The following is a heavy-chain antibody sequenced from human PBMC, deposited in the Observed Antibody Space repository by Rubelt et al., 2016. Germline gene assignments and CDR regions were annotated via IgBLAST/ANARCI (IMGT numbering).Heavy chain of an antibody. CDR2: ISGSGGST. CDR1: GFTFSRYA. D-gene: IGHD2-2*01. Sequence: SRGGLVQPGGSLRVSCAASGFTFSRYAMNWVRQAPGKGLEWVAAISGSGGSTFYADSVKGRFTISRDNSKNTLYLQMSSLRAEDTAVYYCAKDVWEPIVVVPAFYYHGMDVWGQGTTVTVSS. V-gene: IGHV3-23*01. CDR3: AKDVWEPIVVVPAFYYHGMDV. J-gene: IGHJ6*02.